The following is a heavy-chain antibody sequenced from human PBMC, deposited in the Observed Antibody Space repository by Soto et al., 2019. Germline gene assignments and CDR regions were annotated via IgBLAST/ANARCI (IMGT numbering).Heavy chain of an antibody. D-gene: IGHD3-3*01. CDR2: INHSGST. Sequence: SETLSLTCAVYGGSFSGYYWSWIRQPPGKGLEWIGEINHSGSTNYNPSLKSRVTISVDTSKNQFSLKLSSVTAADTAVYYCARESNYDFWSGYYTGMFQRGHLAVWGKGTTVTVSS. J-gene: IGHJ6*04. CDR3: ARESNYDFWSGYYTGMFQRGHLAV. V-gene: IGHV4-34*01. CDR1: GGSFSGYY.